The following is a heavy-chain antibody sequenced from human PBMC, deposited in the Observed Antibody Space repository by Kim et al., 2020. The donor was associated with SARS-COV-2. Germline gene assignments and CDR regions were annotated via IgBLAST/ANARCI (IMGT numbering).Heavy chain of an antibody. V-gene: IGHV3-23*01. CDR2: ISGSGGCT. D-gene: IGHD6-19*01. CDR1: GFTFSSYA. CDR3: AKDREEGYSSGWYVY. Sequence: GGSLRLSCAASGFTFSSYAMSWVRQAPGKGLEWVSAISGSGGCTYYADSVKGRFTISRDNSKNTLYLQMNSLRAEDTAVYYCAKDREEGYSSGWYVYWGQGTLVTVSS. J-gene: IGHJ5*01.